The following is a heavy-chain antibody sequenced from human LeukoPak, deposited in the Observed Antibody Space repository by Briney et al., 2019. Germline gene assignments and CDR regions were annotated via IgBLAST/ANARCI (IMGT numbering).Heavy chain of an antibody. Sequence: SETLPLPCTFSGGSFSSMRNYWAWLRQPPGKGLEWIGSIYSRGTTYYNPSLRSRVTISIDTSKNQFSLGLNSVTTSDTSVYYCARPSEAAGPLIFYHWGRGTLVTVSS. CDR2: IYSRGTT. CDR1: GGSFSSMRNY. CDR3: ARPSEAAGPLIFYH. V-gene: IGHV4-39*01. J-gene: IGHJ4*02. D-gene: IGHD6-13*01.